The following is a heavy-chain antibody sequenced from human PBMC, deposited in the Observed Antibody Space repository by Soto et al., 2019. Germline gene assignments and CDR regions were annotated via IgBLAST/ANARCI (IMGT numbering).Heavy chain of an antibody. CDR3: ASCTKDYVCKGPDHTTYYFDS. Sequence: KSSETLSLTCAVYRGSFSGYYWSWIRQPPGKGLEWIGEINHSGSTNYNPSLKSRVTISVDTSKNQFSLKLSSVTAADTAVYYCASCTKDYVCKGPDHTTYYFDSWGQRTLVTVSA. CDR2: INHSGST. J-gene: IGHJ4*02. CDR1: RGSFSGYY. V-gene: IGHV4-34*01. D-gene: IGHD3-16*01.